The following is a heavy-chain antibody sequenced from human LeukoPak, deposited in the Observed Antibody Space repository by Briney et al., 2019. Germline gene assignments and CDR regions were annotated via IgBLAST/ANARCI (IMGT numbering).Heavy chain of an antibody. Sequence: PGGSLRLSCAASGFTFSSYAMSWVRQAPGRGLEWVSAISGGGGSTYYADSVKGRFTISRDNSKNTLYLQMNSLRAEDTAVYYCAKIKNWGPLVYYFDYWGQGTLVTVSS. CDR1: GFTFSSYA. J-gene: IGHJ4*02. V-gene: IGHV3-23*01. CDR3: AKIKNWGPLVYYFDY. CDR2: ISGGGGST. D-gene: IGHD7-27*01.